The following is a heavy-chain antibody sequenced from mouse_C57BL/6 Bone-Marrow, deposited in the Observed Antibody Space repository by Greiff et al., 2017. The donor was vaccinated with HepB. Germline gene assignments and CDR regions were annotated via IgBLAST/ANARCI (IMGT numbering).Heavy chain of an antibody. J-gene: IGHJ4*01. D-gene: IGHD1-1*01. CDR2: IYPGSGST. CDR1: GYTFTSYW. V-gene: IGHV1-55*01. Sequence: QVQLQQPGAELVKPGASVKMSCKASGYTFTSYWITWVKQRPGQGLEWIGDIYPGSGSTNYNEKFKSKATLTVDTSSSTAYMQLSSLTSEDSAVYYCARESHYVFLYAMDYWGQGTSVTVSS. CDR3: ARESHYVFLYAMDY.